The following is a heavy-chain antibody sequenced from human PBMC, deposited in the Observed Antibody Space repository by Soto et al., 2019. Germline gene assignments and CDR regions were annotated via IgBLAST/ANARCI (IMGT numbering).Heavy chain of an antibody. D-gene: IGHD6-19*01. Sequence: QVQRVQSGAEVKKPGASVKVSCKASGYTFTSPDISWVRQATGQGLEWLGWMHPNSGITGYTQKFQGRVTMTRNTSISTAYMELSSLRSEDTAVYYCAVGFRSGWVFDYWGQGALVTVSS. CDR3: AVGFRSGWVFDY. J-gene: IGHJ4*02. CDR2: MHPNSGIT. CDR1: GYTFTSPD. V-gene: IGHV1-8*01.